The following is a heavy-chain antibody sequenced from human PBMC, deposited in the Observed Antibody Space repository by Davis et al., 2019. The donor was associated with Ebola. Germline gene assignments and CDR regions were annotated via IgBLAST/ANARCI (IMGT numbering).Heavy chain of an antibody. J-gene: IGHJ4*02. CDR3: ARGYCSGGSCYLFRMEFDC. CDR1: GFTFSSYS. V-gene: IGHV3-21*04. D-gene: IGHD2-15*01. Sequence: PGGSLRLSCAASGFTFSSYSMNWVRQAPGKGLEWVSIIYSGGSRYYADSVKGRFTISRDNAKNTLYLQMNSLRAEDTAVYYCARGYCSGGSCYLFRMEFDCWGQGTLVTVSS. CDR2: IYSGGSR.